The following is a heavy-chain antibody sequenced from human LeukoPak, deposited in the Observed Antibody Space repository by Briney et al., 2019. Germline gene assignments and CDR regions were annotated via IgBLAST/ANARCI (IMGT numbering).Heavy chain of an antibody. CDR3: ARGRPRVGAHFGY. CDR1: GYTFTGYY. Sequence: ASVKVSCKASGYTFTGYYMHWVRQAPGQGLEWMGWINPNSGGTNYAQKFQGRVTMTRDTSISTAYMELSRLRSDDTAVYYCARGRPRVGAHFGYWGQGTLVTVSS. D-gene: IGHD1-26*01. J-gene: IGHJ4*02. CDR2: INPNSGGT. V-gene: IGHV1-2*02.